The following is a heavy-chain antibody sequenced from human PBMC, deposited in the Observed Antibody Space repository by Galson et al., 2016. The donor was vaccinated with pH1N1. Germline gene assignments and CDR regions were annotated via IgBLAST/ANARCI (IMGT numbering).Heavy chain of an antibody. Sequence: QSGAEVKKPGESLKISCSGAGYRFSTYWIGWVRQMPGQGLEWMAIIYPNTSDTKYNPSFEGQVTISADRSIRTAYLQWSSLKASDTAIYYCARGRRDSAYNWSLLRDYWGQVTLVTVSS. CDR3: ARGRRDSAYNWSLLRDY. J-gene: IGHJ4*02. D-gene: IGHD1-20*01. CDR1: GYRFSTYW. V-gene: IGHV5-51*03. CDR2: IYPNTSDT.